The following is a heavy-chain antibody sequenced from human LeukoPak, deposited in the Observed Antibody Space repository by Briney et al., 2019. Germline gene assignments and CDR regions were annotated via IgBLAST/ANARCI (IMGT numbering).Heavy chain of an antibody. CDR3: ARRIQYYYDSSGLSDYFDY. Sequence: GESLKISCKGSGYSFTSYWIGWVRQMPGKGLEWMGIIDPGDSDTRYSPSFQGQVTISADKSISTAYLQWSSLKASDTAMYYCARRIQYYYDSSGLSDYFDYWGQGTLVTVSS. CDR1: GYSFTSYW. D-gene: IGHD3-22*01. J-gene: IGHJ4*02. CDR2: IDPGDSDT. V-gene: IGHV5-51*01.